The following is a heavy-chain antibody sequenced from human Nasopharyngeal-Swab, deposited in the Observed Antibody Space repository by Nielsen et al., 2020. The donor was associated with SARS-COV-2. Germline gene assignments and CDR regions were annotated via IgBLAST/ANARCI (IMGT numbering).Heavy chain of an antibody. J-gene: IGHJ4*02. Sequence: WIRQPPGKGLEWIGYMSYSGSTNYNPSLKSRVTISLDTSKNQFSLKLNSVTAADTAVYYYARHDYNNYEINYWGQGTLVTVSS. D-gene: IGHD4-11*01. CDR3: ARHDYNNYEINY. V-gene: IGHV4-61*07. CDR2: MSYSGST.